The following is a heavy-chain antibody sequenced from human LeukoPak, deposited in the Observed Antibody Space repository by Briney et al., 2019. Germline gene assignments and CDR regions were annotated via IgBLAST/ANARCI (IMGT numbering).Heavy chain of an antibody. CDR1: GFTFSSYA. CDR3: AKETTYYYDSSGYHSY. J-gene: IGHJ4*02. CDR2: ISGSGGST. Sequence: GGSLRLSCAASGFTFSSYAMRWVRQAPGKGLEWVSAISGSGGSTYYADSVKGRFTISRDNSKNTLYLQMNSLRAEDTAVYYCAKETTYYYDSSGYHSYWGQGTLVTVSS. V-gene: IGHV3-23*01. D-gene: IGHD3-22*01.